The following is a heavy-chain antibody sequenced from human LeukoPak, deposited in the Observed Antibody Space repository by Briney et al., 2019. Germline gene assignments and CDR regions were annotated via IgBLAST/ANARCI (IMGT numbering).Heavy chain of an antibody. CDR2: ISRSSSYI. Sequence: PGGSLRLSCAASGFTFSSYSMNWVRQAPGKGLEWVSSISRSSSYIYYADSVKGRFTISRDNAKTSLYLQMNSLRAEDTAVYYCARVGDYYGSGSYHYFDYWGQGTLVTVSS. D-gene: IGHD3-10*01. CDR3: ARVGDYYGSGSYHYFDY. CDR1: GFTFSSYS. V-gene: IGHV3-21*01. J-gene: IGHJ4*02.